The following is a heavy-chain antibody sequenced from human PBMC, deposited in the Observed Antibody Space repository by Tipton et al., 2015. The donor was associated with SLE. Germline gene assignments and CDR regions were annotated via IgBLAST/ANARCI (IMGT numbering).Heavy chain of an antibody. Sequence: TLSLTCTVSGGSISSNFWSWIRQPPGKGLEWVGHMYYTGSTNYNPSLNSRVTISVDTSKNQFSLKLSSVTAADTAVYYCARDTYYYGSGNYYTDVFEIWGQGAMVTVSS. CDR3: ARDTYYYGSGNYYTDVFEI. V-gene: IGHV4-59*01. J-gene: IGHJ3*02. CDR2: MYYTGST. D-gene: IGHD3-10*01. CDR1: GGSISSNF.